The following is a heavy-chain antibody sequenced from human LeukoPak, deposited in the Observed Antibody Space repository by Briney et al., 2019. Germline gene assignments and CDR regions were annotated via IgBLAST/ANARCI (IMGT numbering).Heavy chain of an antibody. CDR2: INPNSGGT. D-gene: IGHD2-2*01. CDR3: ARPRPAAFSFYPY. J-gene: IGHJ4*02. CDR1: GYTFTGHY. Sequence: GASVKVSCKASGYTFTGHYMHWVRQAPGQGLEWMGWINPNSGGTNYAQKFQGRVTMTRDTSISTAYMELSRLGSDDTAVYYCARPRPAAFSFYPYWGQGTLVTVSS. V-gene: IGHV1-2*02.